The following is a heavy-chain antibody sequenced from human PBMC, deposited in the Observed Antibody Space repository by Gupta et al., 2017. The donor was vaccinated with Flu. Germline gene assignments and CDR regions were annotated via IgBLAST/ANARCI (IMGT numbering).Heavy chain of an antibody. V-gene: IGHV6-1*01. CDR3: ARRAYIAASGVFDY. CDR1: GDSVSGNSAA. J-gene: IGHJ4*02. Sequence: QVQLQQSGPGLVKPSQTLSLTCAISGDSVSGNSAAWSWFRQSPSRGLAWLGRTYYSSKWYHDYAISVKSRITVNPDISRNQVSLQLDSVTPEDTAVYYCARRAYIAASGVFDYWGQGTLVTVSS. CDR2: TYYSSKWYH. D-gene: IGHD6-13*01.